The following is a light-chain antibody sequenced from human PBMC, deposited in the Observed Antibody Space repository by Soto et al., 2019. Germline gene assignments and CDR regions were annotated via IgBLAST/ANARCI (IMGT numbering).Light chain of an antibody. CDR3: QQYNGY. CDR2: DAS. J-gene: IGKJ4*01. CDR1: QSISKW. Sequence: DIQMTQSPSTLSASVGDRVTITCRASQSISKWLAWYQQKPGKVPKVLIYDASILASGVPSRFSGSGSGTEFTFIISRLQPDDFATYYCQQYNGYFGGGTKVEIK. V-gene: IGKV1-5*01.